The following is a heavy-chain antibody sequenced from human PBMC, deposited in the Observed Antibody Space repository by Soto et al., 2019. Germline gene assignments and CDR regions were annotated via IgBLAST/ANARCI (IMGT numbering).Heavy chain of an antibody. CDR1: GFTFSSYG. CDR2: ISYDGSNK. Sequence: PGGSLRLSCAASGFTFSSYGMHWVRQAPGKGLEWVAVISYDGSNKYYADSVKGRFTISRDNSKNTLYLQMNSLRAEDTAAYYCAKDRGWRGIYYYYGMDVWGQGTTVTVSS. V-gene: IGHV3-30*18. CDR3: AKDRGWRGIYYYYGMDV. J-gene: IGHJ6*02. D-gene: IGHD6-19*01.